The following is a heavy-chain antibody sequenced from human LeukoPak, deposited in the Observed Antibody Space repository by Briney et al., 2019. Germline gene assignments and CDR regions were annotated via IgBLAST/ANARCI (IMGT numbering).Heavy chain of an antibody. V-gene: IGHV6-1*01. CDR1: GDSVSSNSAA. CDR2: TYYRSKWYN. D-gene: IGHD3-10*01. CDR3: TRQFYYLVSGTYYNNFDF. Sequence: ASQTLSLTCAIFGDSVSSNSAAWNWIRQSPSRGLEWLGRTYYRSKWYNDYAVSVKSRIIINPDTSKNQLSLQLNSVTPEDTAVYYCTRQFYYLVSGTYYNNFDFWGQGTLVTVSS. J-gene: IGHJ4*02.